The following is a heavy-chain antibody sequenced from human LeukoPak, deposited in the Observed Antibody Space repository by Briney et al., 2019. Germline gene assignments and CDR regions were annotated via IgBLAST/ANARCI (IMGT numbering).Heavy chain of an antibody. CDR2: IKHDGSEK. J-gene: IGHJ2*01. V-gene: IGHV3-7*01. CDR3: TRDSGADRRYFDL. Sequence: GGSLRLSCAASGFTFTSYWMSWVRQAPGKGLEWVANIKHDGSEKYYVDSVKGRFAISRDNANNMVYLEMNSLRVEDTAVYYCTRDSGADRRYFDLWGRGTLVTVSS. CDR1: GFTFTSYW. D-gene: IGHD7-27*01.